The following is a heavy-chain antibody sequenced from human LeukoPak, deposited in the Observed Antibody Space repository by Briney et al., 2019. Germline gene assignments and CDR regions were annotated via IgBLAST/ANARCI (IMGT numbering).Heavy chain of an antibody. Sequence: PGGSLRLSCAASGFTFSSYAMSWVRQAPGKGLEWVSAIGGSGGSTYYANSVKGRFTISRDNSKNTLYLQMNSLRAEDTAVYYCARKALPNYYDSSGYYIWWGQGTLVTVSS. V-gene: IGHV3-23*01. D-gene: IGHD3-22*01. CDR2: IGGSGGST. J-gene: IGHJ4*02. CDR3: ARKALPNYYDSSGYYIW. CDR1: GFTFSSYA.